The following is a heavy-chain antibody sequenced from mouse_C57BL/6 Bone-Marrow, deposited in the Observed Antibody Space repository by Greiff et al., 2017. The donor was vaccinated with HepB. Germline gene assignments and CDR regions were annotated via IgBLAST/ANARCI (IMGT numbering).Heavy chain of an antibody. V-gene: IGHV3-6*01. J-gene: IGHJ1*03. CDR2: ISYDGSD. Sequence: VQLQQSGPGLVKPSQSLSLTCSVTGYSITSGYDWYWIRQFPGNNLEWMGYISYDGSDNYNPSFKNRISITHDTSKNQFFLMLNCVTTEDAATYYCARMSHSYRYFDVWGTGTTVTVSS. CDR3: ARMSHSYRYFDV. CDR1: GYSITSGYD.